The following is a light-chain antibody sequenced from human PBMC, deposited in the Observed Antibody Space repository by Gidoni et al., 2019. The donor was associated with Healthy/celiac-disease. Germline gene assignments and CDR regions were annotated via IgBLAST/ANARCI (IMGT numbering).Light chain of an antibody. CDR2: DAS. Sequence: EIVLTQSPATLSLSPGERATLSCRASQSVSSYLAWYQQKPGQAPRLLIYDASNRATGIPARFSGSGSGTDFTLTISSLEPEDFAVYYCQQRSNWPGTFXXXTKVEIK. CDR1: QSVSSY. J-gene: IGKJ1*01. V-gene: IGKV3-11*01. CDR3: QQRSNWPGT.